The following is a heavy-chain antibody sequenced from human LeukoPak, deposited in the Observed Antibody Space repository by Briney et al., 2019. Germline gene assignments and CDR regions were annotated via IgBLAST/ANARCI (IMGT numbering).Heavy chain of an antibody. CDR2: ISYDGSNK. CDR3: AKDEDYGSGSYSR. D-gene: IGHD3-10*01. V-gene: IGHV3-30*18. J-gene: IGHJ4*02. CDR1: GFTFSSYG. Sequence: GGSLRLSCAASGFTFSSYGMHWVRQAPGKGLEWVAVISYDGSNKYYADSVKGRFTISRDNSKNTLYLQMNSLRAEDTAVYYCAKDEDYGSGSYSRWGQGTLVTVSS.